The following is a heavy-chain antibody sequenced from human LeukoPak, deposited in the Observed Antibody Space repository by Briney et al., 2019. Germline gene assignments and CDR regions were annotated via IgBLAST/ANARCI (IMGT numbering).Heavy chain of an antibody. CDR3: AKGRDSSGRQYFQH. D-gene: IGHD3-22*01. CDR1: GFTFSSYA. V-gene: IGHV3-23*01. J-gene: IGHJ1*01. CDR2: ISGSGGST. Sequence: PGGSLRLSCAVSGFTFSSYAMIWVRQAPGKGLEWVSHISGSGGSTYYADSVKGRFTISRDNSMNTLYLQMNSLRAEDTAVYFCAKGRDSSGRQYFQHWGQGTLVTVSS.